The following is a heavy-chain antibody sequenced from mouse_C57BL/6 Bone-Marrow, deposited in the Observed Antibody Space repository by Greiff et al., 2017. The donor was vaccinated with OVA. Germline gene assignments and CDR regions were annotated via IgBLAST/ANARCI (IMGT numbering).Heavy chain of an antibody. Sequence: EVMLVESGAELVRPGASVKLSCTASGFNIKDDYMHWVKQRPEQGLEWIGWIDPENGDTEYASKFQGKATITADTSSNTAYLQLSSLTSEDTAVYYCTTTPYAMDYWGQGTSVTVSS. J-gene: IGHJ4*01. CDR2: IDPENGDT. V-gene: IGHV14-4*01. CDR3: TTTPYAMDY. CDR1: GFNIKDDY.